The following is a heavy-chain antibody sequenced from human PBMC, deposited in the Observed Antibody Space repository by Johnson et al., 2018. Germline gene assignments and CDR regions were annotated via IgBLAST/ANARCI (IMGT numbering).Heavy chain of an antibody. J-gene: IGHJ6*02. CDR2: ISGSGGST. CDR1: GFTFSSYA. CDR3: ATSIAAAGSHYYYYGMDV. D-gene: IGHD6-13*01. Sequence: VQLVQSGGGLVQPGGSLRLSCAASGFTFSSYAMSWVRQAPGKGLEWVSAISGSGGSTYYAASVKGRFTISRDNSKNTLYLQMNSLRAEDTAGYYCATSIAAAGSHYYYYGMDVWGQGTTVTVSS. V-gene: IGHV3-23*04.